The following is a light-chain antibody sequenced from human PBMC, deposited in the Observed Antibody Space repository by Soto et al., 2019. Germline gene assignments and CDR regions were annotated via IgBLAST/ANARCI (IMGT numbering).Light chain of an antibody. CDR2: EVT. CDR3: SSYTSSSTLEV. Sequence: QSVLTQPASVSGSPGQSITISCIGTSSDVGNYELVSWYQQLPGKAPKLIIYEVTKRPSGVPNRFSGSKSGNTASLTISGLQAEDEADYYCSSYTSSSTLEVFGGGTKVTVL. CDR1: SSDVGNYEL. J-gene: IGLJ3*02. V-gene: IGLV2-14*02.